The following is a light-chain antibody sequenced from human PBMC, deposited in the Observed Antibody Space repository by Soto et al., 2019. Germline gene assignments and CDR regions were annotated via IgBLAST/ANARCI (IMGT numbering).Light chain of an antibody. CDR1: QSVSSNY. CDR2: GAS. CDR3: QQYGSTPQA. Sequence: IVLTQSPGTLSLSPGERATLSCRASQSVSSNYLAWDQHKPGQAPRLLIYGASSRATGIPDRFSGSGSGTDFTLTISRREPEDFAVYYWQQYGSTPQAFGQGTKVDIK. V-gene: IGKV3-20*01. J-gene: IGKJ1*01.